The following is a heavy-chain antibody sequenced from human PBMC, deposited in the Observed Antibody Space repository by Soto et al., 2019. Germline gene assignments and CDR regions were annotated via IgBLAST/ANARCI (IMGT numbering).Heavy chain of an antibody. CDR2: INPSGGST. Sequence: GGSLRLSCAASGYTFTSYYMHWVRQAPGQGLEWMGIINPSGGSTSYAQKFQGRVTMTRDTSTSTVYMELSSLRSEDTAVYYCARGNSSWYYYYYGTDVWGQGTTVTVSS. J-gene: IGHJ6*02. D-gene: IGHD6-13*01. V-gene: IGHV1-46*01. CDR3: ARGNSSWYYYYYGTDV. CDR1: GYTFTSYY.